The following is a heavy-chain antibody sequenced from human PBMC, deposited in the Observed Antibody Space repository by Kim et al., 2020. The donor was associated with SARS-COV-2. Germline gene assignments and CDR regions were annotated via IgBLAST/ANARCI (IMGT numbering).Heavy chain of an antibody. CDR3: ARHLSGYSH. V-gene: IGHV4-39*01. D-gene: IGHD3-3*01. J-gene: IGHJ4*02. Sequence: GSTYYNPSLKSRVTISVDTSKNQFSLKLSSVTAADTAVYYCARHLSGYSHWGQGTLVTVSS. CDR2: GST.